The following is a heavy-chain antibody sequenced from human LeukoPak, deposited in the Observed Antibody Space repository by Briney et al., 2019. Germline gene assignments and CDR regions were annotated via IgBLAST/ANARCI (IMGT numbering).Heavy chain of an antibody. CDR1: GFIVGNYW. CDR3: ARDMIILQS. V-gene: IGHV3-7*04. D-gene: IGHD3-16*01. J-gene: IGHJ5*02. CDR2: IKQDGSEK. Sequence: GGSLRLSCSVSGFIVGNYWMTWVRQAPGKGMEWVANIKQDGSEKYYVDSVKGRFTISRDNAKKSLYLQMNSLRAEDTAVYFCARDMIILQSWGQGTLVTVSS.